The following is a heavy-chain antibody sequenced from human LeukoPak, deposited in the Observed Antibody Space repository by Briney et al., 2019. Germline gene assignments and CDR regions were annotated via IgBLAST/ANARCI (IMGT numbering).Heavy chain of an antibody. CDR3: ARGNKYPGVFDY. D-gene: IGHD1/OR15-1a*01. CDR1: GGSIGSSSYY. Sequence: PSETLSLTCTVSGGSIGSSSYYWGWIRQPPGKGLEWIGSIYYSGSTYYNPSLKGQVTISVDTSKNQFSLKLYSVTAADTAVYYCARGNKYPGVFDYWGQGTLVTVSS. J-gene: IGHJ4*02. CDR2: IYYSGST. V-gene: IGHV4-39*07.